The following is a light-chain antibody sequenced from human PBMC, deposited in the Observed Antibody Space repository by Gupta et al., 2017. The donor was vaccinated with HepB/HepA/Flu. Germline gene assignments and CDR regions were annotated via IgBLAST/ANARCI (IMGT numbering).Light chain of an antibody. J-gene: IGKJ1*01. CDR1: HDISRY. Sequence: DIQMTQSPSSLSASVGDRVIITCRTTHDISRYLNWYQQRPGQAPKLLIYLSSSLQKGVPSRFSGSGSGTDCTLTISSLQPEDFATYFCQQSYNSPWTFGLGTKVEIK. CDR2: LSS. CDR3: QQSYNSPWT. V-gene: IGKV1-39*01.